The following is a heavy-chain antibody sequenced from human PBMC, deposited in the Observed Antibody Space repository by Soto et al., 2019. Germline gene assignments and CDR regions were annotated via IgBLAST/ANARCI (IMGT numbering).Heavy chain of an antibody. Sequence: SVKVSCKASGGTFSSYAISWVRQAPGQGLEWMGGIIPIFGTANYAQKFQDRVTITADESTSTAYMELSSLRSEDTAVYYCARGRITIFGVVITYYYGMDVWGQGTTVTVSS. J-gene: IGHJ6*02. CDR2: IIPIFGTA. CDR3: ARGRITIFGVVITYYYGMDV. V-gene: IGHV1-69*13. D-gene: IGHD3-3*01. CDR1: GGTFSSYA.